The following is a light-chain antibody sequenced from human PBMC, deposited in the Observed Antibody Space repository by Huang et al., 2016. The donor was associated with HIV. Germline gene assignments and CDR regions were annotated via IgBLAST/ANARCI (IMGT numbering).Light chain of an antibody. CDR2: KAS. CDR3: QQYTTYFPT. J-gene: IGKJ2*01. Sequence: DIQMTQSPSTLSASVGDRVTITCRASLSISSWLAWYQQNPGKAPKLLIYKASSLESGVPSRCSGSGSGTEFTLTISSLQPDDFATYYCQQYTTYFPTFGQGTKLEIK. CDR1: LSISSW. V-gene: IGKV1-5*03.